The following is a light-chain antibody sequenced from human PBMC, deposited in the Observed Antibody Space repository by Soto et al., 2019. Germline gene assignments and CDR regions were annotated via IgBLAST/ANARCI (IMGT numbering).Light chain of an antibody. CDR3: QQYNKWWT. J-gene: IGKJ1*01. V-gene: IGKV1-5*03. Sequence: DIQMTQSPSTLSASIGDRVTITCRASQSINSWLAWYQQKPGKAPNLLIYKASTLETGVPSRFSGSGSGTEFTLTISSLQSEDFAVYYCQQYNKWWTFGQGTKVDIK. CDR1: QSINSW. CDR2: KAS.